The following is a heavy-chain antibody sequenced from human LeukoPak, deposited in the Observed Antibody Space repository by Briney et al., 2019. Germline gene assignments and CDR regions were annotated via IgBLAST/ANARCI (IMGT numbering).Heavy chain of an antibody. D-gene: IGHD3-22*01. CDR2: INPSGGST. CDR3: ARQYYDSSGYLTFDY. CDR1: GYTFTSYY. J-gene: IGHJ4*02. Sequence: DSVKVSCKASGYTFTSYYMHWVRQAPGQGLEWMGIINPSGGSTSYAQKFQGRVTMTRDTSTSTVYMELSSLRSEDTAVYYCARQYYDSSGYLTFDYWGQGTLVTVSS. V-gene: IGHV1-46*03.